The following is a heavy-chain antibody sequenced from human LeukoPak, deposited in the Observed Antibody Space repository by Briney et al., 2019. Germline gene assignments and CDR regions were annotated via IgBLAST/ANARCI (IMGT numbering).Heavy chain of an antibody. V-gene: IGHV3-64D*06. CDR2: ISDDGLKT. CDR3: VKDGSGNFLFDY. J-gene: IGHJ4*02. Sequence: GGSLRLPCSASGFTFSTYALHWVRQAPGKGLEFVSAISDDGLKTYNADSVKGRFTISRDNSKNTLYLQMSSLRAEDTAVYYCVKDGSGNFLFDYWGQGTLATVSS. CDR1: GFTFSTYA. D-gene: IGHD1-26*01.